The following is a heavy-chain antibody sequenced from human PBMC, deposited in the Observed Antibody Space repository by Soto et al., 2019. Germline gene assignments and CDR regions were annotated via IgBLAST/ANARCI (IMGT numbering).Heavy chain of an antibody. D-gene: IGHD5-18*01. Sequence: GGSLRLSCAASGFTFSSYAMSWVRQAPGKGLEWVSAISGSGGSTYYADSVKGRFTISRDNSKNTLYLQMSSLRAEDTAVYYCVKDPSRGYSYGYWGQGTLVTVS. CDR3: VKDPSRGYSYGY. CDR1: GFTFSSYA. CDR2: ISGSGGST. V-gene: IGHV3-23*01. J-gene: IGHJ4*02.